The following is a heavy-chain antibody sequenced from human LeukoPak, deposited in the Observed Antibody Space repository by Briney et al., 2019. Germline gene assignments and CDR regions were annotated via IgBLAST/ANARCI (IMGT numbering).Heavy chain of an antibody. CDR3: ARIHLVYSGAYYFDY. CDR1: RGSISGSIRSYY. D-gene: IGHD1-26*01. CDR2: ISSSGSV. V-gene: IGHV4-4*09. Sequence: SETLSLTCTVSRGSISGSIRSYYWSWLRQPPGKGLEWIGYISSSGSVNDNPSLRSRVTISVDTSKNQFFLNLSSVSAADTAVYYCARIHLVYSGAYYFDYWGQGTLVTV. J-gene: IGHJ4*02.